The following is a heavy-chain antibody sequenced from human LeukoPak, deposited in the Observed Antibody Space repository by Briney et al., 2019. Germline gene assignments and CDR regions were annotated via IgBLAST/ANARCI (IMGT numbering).Heavy chain of an antibody. V-gene: IGHV4-59*08. CDR1: GGSISGYY. J-gene: IGHJ4*02. D-gene: IGHD3-22*01. CDR2: ISFTGNT. CDR3: ARSPPGWYYDNSGQYYFDT. Sequence: PSETLSLTCTVSGGSISGYYWSWIRQSPGKRLEWIAYISFTGNTNYNPSLKSRVTISLDTSKAHFSLTLSSLTAADTAVYYCARSPPGWYYDNSGQYYFDTWGQGALVTVSS.